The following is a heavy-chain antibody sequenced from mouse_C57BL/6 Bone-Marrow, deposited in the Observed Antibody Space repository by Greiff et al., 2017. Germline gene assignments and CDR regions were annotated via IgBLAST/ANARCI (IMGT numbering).Heavy chain of an antibody. CDR2: ISSGGSYT. D-gene: IGHD1-1*01. CDR3: ARPGSKGDYAMDY. V-gene: IGHV5-6*01. Sequence: EVQGVESGGDLVKPGGSLKLSCAASGFTFSSYGMSWVRQTPDKRLEWVATISSGGSYTYYPDSVKGRFTISRDNAKNTLYLQMSSLKSEDTAMYYCARPGSKGDYAMDYWGQGTSVTVSS. J-gene: IGHJ4*01. CDR1: GFTFSSYG.